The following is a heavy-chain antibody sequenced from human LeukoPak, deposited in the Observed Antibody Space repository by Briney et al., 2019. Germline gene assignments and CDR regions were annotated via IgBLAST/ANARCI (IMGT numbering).Heavy chain of an antibody. D-gene: IGHD2-2*01. V-gene: IGHV7-4-1*02. Sequence: GASVKVSCKASGYTFTSYAMNWVRQAPGQGLEWMGWINTNTGKPTYAQGFTGRFVFSLDSSVSTAYLQTNSLNAEGTAVYYCARAASLDYWGRGTLVTVSS. CDR1: GYTFTSYA. CDR2: INTNTGKP. J-gene: IGHJ4*02. CDR3: ARAASLDY.